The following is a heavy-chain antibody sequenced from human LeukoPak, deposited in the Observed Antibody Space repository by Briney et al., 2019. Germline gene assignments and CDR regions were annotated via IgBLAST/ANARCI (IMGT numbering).Heavy chain of an antibody. D-gene: IGHD3-22*01. Sequence: PSETLSLTCTASGGSISPYYWSWIRQPPGKGLEWIGYIYYNGITSYKPSLKGRVTISVDTSKKQFALKLSSVTDADTAVYYCARGYYYDNSGYPDALDIWGQGTMVTVSS. CDR1: GGSISPYY. V-gene: IGHV4-59*01. J-gene: IGHJ3*02. CDR3: ARGYYYDNSGYPDALDI. CDR2: IYYNGIT.